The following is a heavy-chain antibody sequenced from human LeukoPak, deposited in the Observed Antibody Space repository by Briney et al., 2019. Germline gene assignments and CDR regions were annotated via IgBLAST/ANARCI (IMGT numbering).Heavy chain of an antibody. CDR3: ARYNQYYYDSSGYRNYFDY. CDR1: GGSISSGGYY. CDR2: IDYIGST. V-gene: IGHV4-31*03. J-gene: IGHJ4*02. D-gene: IGHD3-22*01. Sequence: PSESLSLTCTVSGGSISSGGYYWSSIRQHPGKGLEWIGFIDYIGSTYYHPYLKSRVIISVDTSKNQFSLKLSSVTAADTAVYYCARYNQYYYDSSGYRNYFDYWGEETLVTISS.